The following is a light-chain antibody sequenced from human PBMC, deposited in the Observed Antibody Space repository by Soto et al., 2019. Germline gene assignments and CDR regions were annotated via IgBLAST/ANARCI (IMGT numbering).Light chain of an antibody. Sequence: EIVLTQSPGTLSLSPGERATLSCRASQSVSSSYLAWYQQKPGQAPRLLIYGASSRATGIPDRFSGGESGTDFTLTISRLEPEDVAVYYCQQYGSSPFTFGPGTKVDIK. J-gene: IGKJ3*01. CDR2: GAS. CDR1: QSVSSSY. CDR3: QQYGSSPFT. V-gene: IGKV3-20*01.